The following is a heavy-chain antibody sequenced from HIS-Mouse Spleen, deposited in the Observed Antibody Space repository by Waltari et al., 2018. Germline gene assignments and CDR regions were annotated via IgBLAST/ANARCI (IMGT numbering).Heavy chain of an antibody. D-gene: IGHD6-13*01. Sequence: QVQLQQWGAGLLKPSETLSLTCAVYGGSFSGYYWSWIRQPPGKGLEWIGEINHSGSTNDNPALKSRVTISVDTSKNQFSLKLSSVTAADTAVYYCARRARVGSSSWYEYFQHWGQGTLVTVSS. CDR3: ARRARVGSSSWYEYFQH. CDR2: INHSGST. J-gene: IGHJ1*01. V-gene: IGHV4-34*01. CDR1: GGSFSGYY.